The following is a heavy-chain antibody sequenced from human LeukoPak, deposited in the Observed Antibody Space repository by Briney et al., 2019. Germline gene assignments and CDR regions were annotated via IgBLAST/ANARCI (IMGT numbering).Heavy chain of an antibody. D-gene: IGHD6-19*01. CDR3: ARDSDSSGWPLDY. CDR1: GFSFSSYG. CDR2: ISYDGSNK. J-gene: IGHJ4*02. V-gene: IGHV3-33*01. Sequence: GRSLRLSCAASGFSFSSYGMHWVSQAPGKGLEWVAVISYDGSNKYYADSVKGRFTISRDNSNNTLYLQMNSLRADDTAVYYCARDSDSSGWPLDYWGQGTLVTVSS.